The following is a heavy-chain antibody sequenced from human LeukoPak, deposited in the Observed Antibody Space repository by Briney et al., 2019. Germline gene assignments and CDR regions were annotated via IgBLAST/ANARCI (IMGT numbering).Heavy chain of an antibody. J-gene: IGHJ4*02. CDR1: GYTFTGYY. D-gene: IGHD6-19*01. V-gene: IGHV1-2*02. Sequence: ASVKVSCKASGYTFTGYYMHWVRQAPGQGLEWMGWVNPNSGGTNYAQKFQGRVTMTRDTSISTAYMELSRLRSDDTAVYYCARPLAVAGTIDYWGQGTLVTVSS. CDR2: VNPNSGGT. CDR3: ARPLAVAGTIDY.